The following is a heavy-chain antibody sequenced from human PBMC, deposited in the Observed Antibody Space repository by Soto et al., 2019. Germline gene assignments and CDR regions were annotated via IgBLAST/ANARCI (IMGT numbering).Heavy chain of an antibody. D-gene: IGHD3-10*01. V-gene: IGHV4-4*02. Sequence: QVQLQESGPGLVKPSGTLSLTCAVSGGSISSSNWWSWVRQPPGKGLEWIGEIYHSGSTNYNPSLKSRXSIXVXRSTNQFSLKLSSVTAADTAVYYCARVGELEGAFDIWGQGTMVTVSS. J-gene: IGHJ3*02. CDR2: IYHSGST. CDR1: GGSISSSNW. CDR3: ARVGELEGAFDI.